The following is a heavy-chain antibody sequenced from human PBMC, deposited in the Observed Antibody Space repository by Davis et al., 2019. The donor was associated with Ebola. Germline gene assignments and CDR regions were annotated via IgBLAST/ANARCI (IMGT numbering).Heavy chain of an antibody. V-gene: IGHV3-9*01. J-gene: IGHJ4*02. CDR1: GFTFDDYA. CDR2: ISWNSGSI. D-gene: IGHD5-24*01. Sequence: PGGSLRLSCAASGFTFDDYAMHWVRQAPGKGLEWVSGISWNSGSIGYADSVKGRFTISRDNAKNSLYLQMNSLRAEDTALYYCAKEAGDGYNLWGQGTLVTVSS. CDR3: AKEAGDGYNL.